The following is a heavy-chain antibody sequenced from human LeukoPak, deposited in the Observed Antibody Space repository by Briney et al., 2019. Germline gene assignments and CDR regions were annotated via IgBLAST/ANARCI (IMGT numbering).Heavy chain of an antibody. CDR1: GFTFSSYW. J-gene: IGHJ6*03. CDR2: IKQDGSEK. D-gene: IGHD3-10*01. V-gene: IGHV3-7*01. Sequence: GGALRLSCAASGFTFSSYWMSWVRQAPGKGLEWVANIKQDGSEKYYVDSVKGRFTISRDNAKNSLYLQMNSLRAEDTAVYYCARAIITMVRGVPYYYYMDVWGKGTTVTVSS. CDR3: ARAIITMVRGVPYYYYMDV.